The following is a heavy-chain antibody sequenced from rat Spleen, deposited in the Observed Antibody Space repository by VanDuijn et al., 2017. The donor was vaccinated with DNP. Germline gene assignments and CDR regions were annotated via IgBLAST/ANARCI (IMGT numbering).Heavy chain of an antibody. J-gene: IGHJ3*01. CDR3: ERDWDPG. CDR1: GFTFSDYY. D-gene: IGHD1-4*01. Sequence: EVQLVESGGGLVQPGRSLKLSCAASGFTFSDYYMAWVRQAPTKGLEWVAYIRYDGGTTYYGDSVKGRFTISRDNAKSTLYLQIDSRRSEDMAHYYSERDWDPGRGQGTLVTVSS. V-gene: IGHV5-20*01. CDR2: IRYDGGTT.